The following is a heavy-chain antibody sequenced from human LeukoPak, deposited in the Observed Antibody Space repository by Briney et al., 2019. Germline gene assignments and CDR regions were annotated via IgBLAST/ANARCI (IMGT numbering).Heavy chain of an antibody. Sequence: GGSPRLSCAASGFTFSSYAMSWVRQAPGKGLEWVSAISGSGGSTYYADSVKGRFTISRDNSKNTLYLQMNSLRAEDTAVYYCVRDGRSGWHFDHWGQGTRVTVSS. CDR2: ISGSGGST. CDR3: VRDGRSGWHFDH. V-gene: IGHV3-23*01. J-gene: IGHJ4*02. CDR1: GFTFSSYA. D-gene: IGHD6-19*01.